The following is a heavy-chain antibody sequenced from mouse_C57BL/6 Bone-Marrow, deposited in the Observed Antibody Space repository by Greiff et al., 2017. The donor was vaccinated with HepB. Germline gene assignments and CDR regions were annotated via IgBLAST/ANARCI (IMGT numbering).Heavy chain of an antibody. J-gene: IGHJ1*03. CDR3: ARNSRVYYFFWYFDV. V-gene: IGHV2-9-1*01. D-gene: IGHD1-1*01. CDR1: GFSLTSYA. Sequence: QVQLQQSGPGLVAPSQSLSITCTVSGFSLTSYAISWVRQPPGKGLEWLGVIWTGGGTNYNSALKSRLSISKDNSKSQVFLKMNSLQTDDTARYYCARNSRVYYFFWYFDVWGTGTTVTVSS. CDR2: IWTGGGT.